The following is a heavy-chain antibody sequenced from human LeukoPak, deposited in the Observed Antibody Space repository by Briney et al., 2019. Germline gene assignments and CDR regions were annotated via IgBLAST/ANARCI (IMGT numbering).Heavy chain of an antibody. CDR2: IKKDGSEK. CDR1: GFIFSNYW. D-gene: IGHD6-13*01. Sequence: HSGGSLRLSCAASGFIFSNYWMTWVRQAPGKGLEWVANIKKDGSEKYYVDSVKGRFTISKDNAKNSLYLQMNSLRVEDTAVYYCARWGSSWSDFDYWGQGTLVTVSS. J-gene: IGHJ4*02. CDR3: ARWGSSWSDFDY. V-gene: IGHV3-7*01.